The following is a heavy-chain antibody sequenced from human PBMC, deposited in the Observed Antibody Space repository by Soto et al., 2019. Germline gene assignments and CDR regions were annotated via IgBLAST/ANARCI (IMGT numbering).Heavy chain of an antibody. J-gene: IGHJ5*02. CDR2: IHAADGNT. CDR1: EYTFISHK. Sequence: ASVKVSCKAYEYTFISHKIHWVRQAPGQGPEWMGWIHAADGNTKHSQKFQGRVTITTDTSASTAYLELSSLRSEDTAVYYCAKEVGAYYYGAGNPNWDNWFDPWGQGTLVTVSS. CDR3: AKEVGAYYYGAGNPNWDNWFDP. D-gene: IGHD3-10*01. V-gene: IGHV1-3*01.